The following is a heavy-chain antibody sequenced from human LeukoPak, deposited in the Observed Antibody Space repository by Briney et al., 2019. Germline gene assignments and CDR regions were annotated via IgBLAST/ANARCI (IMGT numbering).Heavy chain of an antibody. J-gene: IGHJ4*02. Sequence: ASVMLSCKASVFTFTISAMQWVRQARGQRLEWIGWIVVGSGNTNYSQKFQERVTITSDMSTSTAYMELSSLRSADTAVYSCAASYRKNDFDYWGQGTLVTVSS. CDR3: AASYRKNDFDY. CDR2: IVVGSGNT. D-gene: IGHD1-1*01. V-gene: IGHV1-58*02. CDR1: VFTFTISA.